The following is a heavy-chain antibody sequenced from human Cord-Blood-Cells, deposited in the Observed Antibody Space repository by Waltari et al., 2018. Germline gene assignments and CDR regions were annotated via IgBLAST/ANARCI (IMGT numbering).Heavy chain of an antibody. CDR2: IYYSGST. V-gene: IGHV4-59*01. J-gene: IGHJ6*02. Sequence: QVQLQESGPGLVKPSETLPLTCTVSGGSISSYYWSWIRQHPGTRLEGIGYIYYSGSTNYTPSLESRITISVKTSKNQFSLNLSAVTAADAAVYYFARGEVVVVAATSYYYGMNVWGQETTVTVSS. CDR1: GGSISSYY. CDR3: ARGEVVVVAATSYYYGMNV. D-gene: IGHD2-15*01.